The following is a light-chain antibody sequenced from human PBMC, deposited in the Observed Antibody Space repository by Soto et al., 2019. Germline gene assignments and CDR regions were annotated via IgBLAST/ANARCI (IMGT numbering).Light chain of an antibody. J-gene: IGLJ1*01. Sequence: QSVLTQPPSASGTPGQRVTISCSGSSSNIVGNTVNWYQQLPGTAPKLLIYGNDQRPSGVPDRFSGSKSGTSASLAISGLLSEDEDDSDCAAWDDSMNAFVFGTGTKVTVL. CDR3: AAWDDSMNAFV. CDR2: GND. V-gene: IGLV1-44*01. CDR1: SSNIVGNT.